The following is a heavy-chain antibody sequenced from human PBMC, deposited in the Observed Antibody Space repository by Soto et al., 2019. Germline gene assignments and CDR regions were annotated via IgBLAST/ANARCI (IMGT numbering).Heavy chain of an antibody. CDR1: GFTFSSYW. D-gene: IGHD2-2*01. CDR3: ARGDIVVVPAAEEYYFDY. J-gene: IGHJ4*02. Sequence: GGSLRLSCAASGFTFSSYWMHWVRQAPGKGLVWVSRINSDGSSTSYADSVKGRFTISRDNAKNTLYLQMNSLRAEDTAVYYCARGDIVVVPAAEEYYFDYWGQGTLVTVSS. CDR2: INSDGSST. V-gene: IGHV3-74*01.